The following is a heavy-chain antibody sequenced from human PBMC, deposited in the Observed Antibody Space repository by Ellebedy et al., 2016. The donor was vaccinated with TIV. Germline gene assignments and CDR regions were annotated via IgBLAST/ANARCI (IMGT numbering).Heavy chain of an antibody. D-gene: IGHD6-13*01. CDR3: AKDRIRIAAPGAFDS. CDR2: ISGSSDDT. Sequence: GESLKISCEAAGFNFRTYAMTWVRQAPGKGLEWVASISGSSDDTYYVDYVKGRFTISRDNSNNTVSLQLNALRVEDTAVYYCAKDRIRIAAPGAFDSWGQGALVAVSS. CDR1: GFNFRTYA. J-gene: IGHJ4*02. V-gene: IGHV3-23*01.